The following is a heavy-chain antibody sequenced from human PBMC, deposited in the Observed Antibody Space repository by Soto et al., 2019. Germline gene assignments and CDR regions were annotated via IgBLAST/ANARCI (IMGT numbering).Heavy chain of an antibody. V-gene: IGHV3-15*07. D-gene: IGHD3-22*01. CDR2: IKSKTDGGTT. CDR1: GFTFSNAW. CDR3: TTVLRPYYYDSSGEKNDY. J-gene: IGHJ4*02. Sequence: GGSLRLSCAASGFTFSNAWMNWVRQAPGKGLEWVGRIKSKTDGGTTDYAAPVKGRFTISRDDSKNTLYLQMNSLKTEDTAVYYCTTVLRPYYYDSSGEKNDYWGQGTLVTVSS.